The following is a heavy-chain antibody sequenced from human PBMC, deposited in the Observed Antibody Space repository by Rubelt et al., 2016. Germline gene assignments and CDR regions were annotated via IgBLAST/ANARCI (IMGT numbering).Heavy chain of an antibody. J-gene: IGHJ4*02. D-gene: IGHD6-13*01. V-gene: IGHV7-4-1*02. CDR2: INTNTGNP. CDR3: ARVIAAAGRDGNYFDY. CDR1: GYTFTSYA. Sequence: QVQLVQSGSELKKPGASVKVSCKASGYTFTSYAMNWVRQAPGQGLEWMGWINTNTGNPTYAQGFTGRLVFSLDTSFSTAYRQISSLNAEETAVYYCARVIAAAGRDGNYFDYWGQGTLVTVSS.